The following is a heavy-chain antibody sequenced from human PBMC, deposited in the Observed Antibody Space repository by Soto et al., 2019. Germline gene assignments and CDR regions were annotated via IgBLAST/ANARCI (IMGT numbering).Heavy chain of an antibody. CDR3: ARDSYYDILTGQGGMDV. CDR1: GFTVSSNY. D-gene: IGHD3-9*01. J-gene: IGHJ6*02. Sequence: EVQLVETGGGLIQPGGSLRLSCAASGFTVSSNYMSWVRQAPGKGLEWVSVIYSGGSTYYADSVKGRFTISRDNSKNTLYLQMNSLRAEDTAVYYCARDSYYDILTGQGGMDVWGQGTTVTVSS. CDR2: IYSGGST. V-gene: IGHV3-53*02.